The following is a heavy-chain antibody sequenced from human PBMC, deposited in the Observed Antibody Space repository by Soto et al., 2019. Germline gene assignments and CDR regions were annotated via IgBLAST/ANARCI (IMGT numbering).Heavy chain of an antibody. D-gene: IGHD3-16*02. V-gene: IGHV1-18*01. Sequence: QVPLVQSGAEVKKPGASVKVSCKASGYTFTSYGISWVRQAPGQGLEWMGWISAYNGNTNYAQKLQGRVTMTANSATSTAHMELRGLRSDDTAVYSCARDRSGSDHVWGSYRAPPRFAYWGQGPLVTVSS. CDR1: GYTFTSYG. J-gene: IGHJ4*02. CDR3: ARDRSGSDHVWGSYRAPPRFAY. CDR2: ISAYNGNT.